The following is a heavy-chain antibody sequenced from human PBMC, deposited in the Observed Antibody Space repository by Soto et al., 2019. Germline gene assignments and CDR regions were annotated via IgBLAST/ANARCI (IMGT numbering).Heavy chain of an antibody. CDR2: INPSGGST. CDR3: ARGHCSGGSCYLEHFDY. J-gene: IGHJ4*02. CDR1: GYTFTSYY. D-gene: IGHD2-15*01. V-gene: IGHV1-46*03. Sequence: ASVKVSCKASGYTFTSYYMHWVRQAPGQGLEWMGIINPSGGSTSYAQKFQGRVTMTRDTSTSTVYMELSSLRSEDTAVYYCARGHCSGGSCYLEHFDYWGQGTLVTVSS.